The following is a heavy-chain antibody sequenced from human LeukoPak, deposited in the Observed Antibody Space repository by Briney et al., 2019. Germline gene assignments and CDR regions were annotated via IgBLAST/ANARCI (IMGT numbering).Heavy chain of an antibody. Sequence: SETLSLTCAVSGYSISRGYYWGWIRQPPGKGLEWIGNIYHSGITSYNPSLKSRVTISVDTSKNQLSLKLTSVTAADTAVYYCARGITIFGVATIYCFDYWGQGSLVTVSS. CDR2: IYHSGIT. CDR3: ARGITIFGVATIYCFDY. CDR1: GYSISRGYY. D-gene: IGHD3-3*01. V-gene: IGHV4-38-2*01. J-gene: IGHJ4*02.